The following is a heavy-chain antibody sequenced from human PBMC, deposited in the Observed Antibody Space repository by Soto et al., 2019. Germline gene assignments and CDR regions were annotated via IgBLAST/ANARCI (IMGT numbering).Heavy chain of an antibody. CDR3: ARVGDFWSTETPHDWFDP. CDR1: GGSISSSSYY. V-gene: IGHV4-39*01. Sequence: SETLSLTCTVSGGSISSSSYYWGWIRQPPGKGLEWIGSIYYSGSTYYNPSLKSRATISVDTSKNQFSLKLSSVTAADTAVYYCARVGDFWSTETPHDWFDPWGQGTLVTAPQ. J-gene: IGHJ5*02. CDR2: IYYSGST. D-gene: IGHD3-3*01.